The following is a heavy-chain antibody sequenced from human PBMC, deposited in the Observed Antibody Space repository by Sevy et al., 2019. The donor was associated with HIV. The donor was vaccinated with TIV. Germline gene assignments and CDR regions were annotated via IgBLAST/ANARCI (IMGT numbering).Heavy chain of an antibody. CDR3: AKDGYDYIWGSYPNRNYYYYYYGMDV. Sequence: GGSLRLSCAASGFTFSSYAMSWVRQAPGKGLEWVSAISGSGGSTYYADSVKGRFTISRDNSKNTLYLQMNSLRAEDTAVYYCAKDGYDYIWGSYPNRNYYYYYYGMDVWGQGTTVTVSS. D-gene: IGHD3-16*02. J-gene: IGHJ6*02. CDR1: GFTFSSYA. CDR2: ISGSGGST. V-gene: IGHV3-23*01.